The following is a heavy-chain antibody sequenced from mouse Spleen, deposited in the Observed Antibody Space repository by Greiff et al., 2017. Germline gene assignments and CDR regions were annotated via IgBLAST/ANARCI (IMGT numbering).Heavy chain of an antibody. D-gene: IGHD1-1*01. J-gene: IGHJ2*01. V-gene: IGHV5-9-1*01. CDR1: GFTFSSYA. CDR3: ARLITTVVVNFDY. CDR2: ISSGGSYT. Sequence: DVKLVESGGGLVKPGGSLKLSCAASGFTFSSYAMSWVRQTPEKRLEWVATISSGGSYTYYPDSVKGRFTISRDNAKNTLYLQMSSLRSEDTAMYYCARLITTVVVNFDYWGQGTTLTVSS.